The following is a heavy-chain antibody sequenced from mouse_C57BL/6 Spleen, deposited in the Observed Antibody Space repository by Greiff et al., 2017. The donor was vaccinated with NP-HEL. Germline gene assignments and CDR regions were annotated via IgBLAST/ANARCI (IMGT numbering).Heavy chain of an antibody. CDR3: ARISYDYDGVFDY. Sequence: VQLQQPGAELVRPGTSVKLSCKASGYTFNSYWMHWVKQRPGQGLEWIGVIDPSDSYTNYNQKFQGKATLTVDTSSSTAYMQLSSLTSEDSSVYYCARISYDYDGVFDYWGQGTTLTVSS. CDR2: IDPSDSYT. CDR1: GYTFNSYW. J-gene: IGHJ2*01. V-gene: IGHV1-59*01. D-gene: IGHD2-4*01.